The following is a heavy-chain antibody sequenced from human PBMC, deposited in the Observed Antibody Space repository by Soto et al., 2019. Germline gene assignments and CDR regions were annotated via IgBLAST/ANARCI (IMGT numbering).Heavy chain of an antibody. D-gene: IGHD2-21*01. CDR1: GYTFTSYG. CDR3: ARVIFLNFIVVAWPDAFDI. V-gene: IGHV1-18*01. Sequence: ASVKVSCKASGYTFTSYGISWVRQAPGQGLEWMGWISAYNGNTNYAQKLQGRVTMTTDTSTSTAYMELRSLRSDDTAVYYCARVIFLNFIVVAWPDAFDIWGQGTMVTVSS. CDR2: ISAYNGNT. J-gene: IGHJ3*02.